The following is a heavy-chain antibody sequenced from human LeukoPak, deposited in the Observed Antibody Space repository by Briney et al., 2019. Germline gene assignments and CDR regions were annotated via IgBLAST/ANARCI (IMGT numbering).Heavy chain of an antibody. CDR3: AREVRDYVWGSYRYEFDY. CDR1: GYTFTGYY. Sequence: GASVKVSCKASGYTFTGYYMHWVRQAPGQGLEWMGWINPNSGGTNYAQKFQGRVTMTRDTSISTAYMELSRLRSDDTAVYYCAREVRDYVWGSYRYEFDYWGQGTLVTVSS. D-gene: IGHD3-16*02. V-gene: IGHV1-2*02. CDR2: INPNSGGT. J-gene: IGHJ4*02.